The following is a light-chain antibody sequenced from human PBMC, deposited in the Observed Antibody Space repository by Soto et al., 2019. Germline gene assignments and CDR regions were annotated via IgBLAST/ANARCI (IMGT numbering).Light chain of an antibody. CDR2: GAS. Sequence: SELIQTPVTLSLSQGERATLSFMASQSVSSSYLAWYQQKPGQAPRLLIYGASSRATGIPDRFSGSGSGTDFTLTISRLEPEDLAVYYCQQYGSSPLTFGGGTKVDIK. V-gene: IGKV3-20*01. J-gene: IGKJ4*01. CDR1: QSVSSSY. CDR3: QQYGSSPLT.